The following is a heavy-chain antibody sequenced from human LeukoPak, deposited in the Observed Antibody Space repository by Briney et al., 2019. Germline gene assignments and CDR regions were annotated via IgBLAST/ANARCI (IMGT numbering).Heavy chain of an antibody. V-gene: IGHV3-7*01. CDR3: ARASMGGRDYHLDS. J-gene: IGHJ4*02. Sequence: GGSLRLSCAASGFTFSTYWMTWVRQAPGRGLEWVANIKTDGSQTYYLDSVKGRFTISRDNAKNFLSLQLGSLRADDTGVYYCARASMGGRDYHLDSWGQGTLVTVSS. CDR1: GFTFSTYW. CDR2: IKTDGSQT. D-gene: IGHD4/OR15-4a*01.